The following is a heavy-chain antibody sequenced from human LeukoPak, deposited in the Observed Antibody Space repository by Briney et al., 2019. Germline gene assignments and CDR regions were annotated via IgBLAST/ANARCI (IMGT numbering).Heavy chain of an antibody. Sequence: ASVKVSCKASGYTFTSYGITWVRQAPGQGLEWMGWISGYNDNTDYAQKFQGRVTLTTDTFTSTAYMELRSLRSHDTAVYFCARDGSWGNDYGDYWGQGTLVTVSS. CDR2: ISGYNDNT. CDR3: ARDGSWGNDYGDY. D-gene: IGHD3-16*01. CDR1: GYTFTSYG. J-gene: IGHJ4*02. V-gene: IGHV1-18*01.